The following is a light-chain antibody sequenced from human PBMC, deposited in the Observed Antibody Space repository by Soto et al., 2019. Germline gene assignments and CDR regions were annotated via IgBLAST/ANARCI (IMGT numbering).Light chain of an antibody. J-gene: IGKJ4*01. CDR1: QSISSY. Sequence: DIQMTQSPSSLYASVGDRVTITCRASQSISSYLTGYQQKPGKAPKLLIYAASSLQSGVPSKFSGSGSGTDFTLTISSLKPEEFASDYCHHSLCTRTSFGVGTTVDIK. V-gene: IGKV1-39*01. CDR2: AAS. CDR3: HHSLCTRTS.